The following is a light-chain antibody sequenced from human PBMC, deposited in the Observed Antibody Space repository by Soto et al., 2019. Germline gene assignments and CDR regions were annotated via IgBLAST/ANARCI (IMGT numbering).Light chain of an antibody. CDR2: GAS. CDR3: QQYNKWPLT. V-gene: IGKV3-15*01. Sequence: EIVMTQSPATLSVSPGERATLSCRASQSVYSNLAWYQQKPGQPPRLLIYGASTRATGIPARFSVSGSGTEFTLTISSLQSEDFAVYYCQQYNKWPLTFGGGTKVEVK. CDR1: QSVYSN. J-gene: IGKJ4*01.